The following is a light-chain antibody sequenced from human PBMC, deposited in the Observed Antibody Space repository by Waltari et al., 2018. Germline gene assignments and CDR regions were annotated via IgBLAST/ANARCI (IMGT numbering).Light chain of an antibody. V-gene: IGLV2-14*01. CDR2: EVS. Sequence: QSALTQPASVSGSPGQSLTIPCTGTSSDVGGYKYVSWYQQHPGKAPKLMIYEVSNRPSGVSNRFSGSKSGNTASLTISGLQAEDEADYYCSSYTSSSTLVFGGGTKLTVL. CDR1: SSDVGGYKY. J-gene: IGLJ2*01. CDR3: SSYTSSSTLV.